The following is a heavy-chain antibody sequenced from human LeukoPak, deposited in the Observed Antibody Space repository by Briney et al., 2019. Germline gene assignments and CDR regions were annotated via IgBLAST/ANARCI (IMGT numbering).Heavy chain of an antibody. Sequence: SETLSLTCTVSGGSISSYFWSWIRQPPGKGLEWIGYIYSSGSTNYNPSLKSRVTISVDTSKNQFSLKLSSVTAADTAVYYCARARPVVVPAALNWFDPWGQGTLVTVSS. CDR2: IYSSGST. CDR1: GGSISSYF. CDR3: ARARPVVVPAALNWFDP. J-gene: IGHJ5*02. V-gene: IGHV4-59*08. D-gene: IGHD2-2*01.